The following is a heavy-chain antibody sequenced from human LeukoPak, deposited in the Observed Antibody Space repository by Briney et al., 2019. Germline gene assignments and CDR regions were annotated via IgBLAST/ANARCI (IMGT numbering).Heavy chain of an antibody. CDR1: GYTLTELS. CDR3: ATVSLGFGELLLGVYFDY. V-gene: IGHV1-24*01. D-gene: IGHD3-10*01. CDR2: FDPEDGET. Sequence: GASVKVSCKVSGYTLTELSMHWVRQAPGKGLEWMGGFDPEDGETIYAQKFQGRVTMTEGTSTDTAYMELSSLRSEDTAVYYCATVSLGFGELLLGVYFDYWGQGTLVTVSS. J-gene: IGHJ4*02.